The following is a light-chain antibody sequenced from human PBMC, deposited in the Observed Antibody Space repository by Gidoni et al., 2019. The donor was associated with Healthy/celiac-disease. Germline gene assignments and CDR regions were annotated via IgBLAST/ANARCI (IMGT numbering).Light chain of an antibody. J-gene: IGKJ2*01. CDR1: RSSSSW. V-gene: IGKV1-5*01. CDR2: YAS. Sequence: DIQMTQSPSTLSASVGDRVTITCRSSRSSSSWLAWYQQKPGKAPKLLIYYASSLESGVPSRFSGSGSGTEFTLTISSLQPDDFATYYCQQYNSYLYTFGQGTKLEIK. CDR3: QQYNSYLYT.